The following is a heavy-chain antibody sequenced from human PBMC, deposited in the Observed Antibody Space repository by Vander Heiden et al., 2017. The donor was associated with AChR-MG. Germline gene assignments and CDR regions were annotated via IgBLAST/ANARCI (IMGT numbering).Heavy chain of an antibody. J-gene: IGHJ6*02. CDR1: GVDVHLDEYA. CDR3: AKRGYSGYEGLEA. D-gene: IGHD5-12*01. V-gene: IGHV3-9*01. CDR2: ISWDSDKV. Sequence: EVQLVESGGGVVRPGGSLRPSWSGSGVDVHLDEYAMHWVRQAPGKGLEWIEGISWDSDKVAYADSVKGRFTITRDNAKSSLYLQMNSLRNEDTALYHCAKRGYSGYEGLEAWGQGTRVTVSS.